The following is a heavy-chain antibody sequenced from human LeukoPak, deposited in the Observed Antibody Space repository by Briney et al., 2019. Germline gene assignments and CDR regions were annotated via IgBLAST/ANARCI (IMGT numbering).Heavy chain of an antibody. CDR2: IKHDGSEK. CDR1: GFIFTNYF. Sequence: GGSLRLSCAASGFIFTNYFMSWVRQAPGKGLEWVASIKHDGSEKHYVDSVKGRFTISKDNAKNTVYLQMNNLRAEDTAVYYCVSFYETYWGRGTLVTVSS. V-gene: IGHV3-7*01. J-gene: IGHJ4*02. CDR3: VSFYETY. D-gene: IGHD2/OR15-2a*01.